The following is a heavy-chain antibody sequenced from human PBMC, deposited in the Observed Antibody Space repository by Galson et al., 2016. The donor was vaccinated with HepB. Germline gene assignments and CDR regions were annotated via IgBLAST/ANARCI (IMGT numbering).Heavy chain of an antibody. CDR2: IYSGGGT. D-gene: IGHD5-12*01. J-gene: IGHJ4*02. V-gene: IGHV3-66*01. Sequence: SLRLSCAASGFTVGNNYMCWVRQVPGTGLEWVSVIYSGGGTYYVDSVKGRFTISRDSSKNTLYLQMNNLRAEDTAVYYCAGGPAGVATIGWDQGTLVTVSS. CDR3: AGGPAGVATIG. CDR1: GFTVGNNY.